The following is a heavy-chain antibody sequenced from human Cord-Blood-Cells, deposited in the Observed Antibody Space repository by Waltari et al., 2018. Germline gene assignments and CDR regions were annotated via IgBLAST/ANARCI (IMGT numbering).Heavy chain of an antibody. CDR3: ARGKETGDLDY. J-gene: IGHJ4*02. CDR2: MNPNSGNT. D-gene: IGHD7-27*01. CDR1: GYTFTSYD. Sequence: QVQRVQSGAEVKKHGASVKGSCKASGYTFTSYDINWVRQDTGQVLEWMGWMNPNSGNTGYAQKFQGRVTITRNTSRSPAYMELSSLRSEDTAVYYCARGKETGDLDYWGQGTLVTVSS. V-gene: IGHV1-8*03.